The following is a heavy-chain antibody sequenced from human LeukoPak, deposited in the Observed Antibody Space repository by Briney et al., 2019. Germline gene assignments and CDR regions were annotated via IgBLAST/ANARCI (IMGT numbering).Heavy chain of an antibody. CDR2: ISAYNGDT. D-gene: IGHD1-26*01. J-gene: IGHJ4*02. CDR3: ARGGSYVRFDY. CDR1: GYTFISYG. V-gene: IGHV1-18*01. Sequence: ASVKVSCKASGYTFISYGITWVRQAPGQGLEWMGWISAYNGDTNYAQKLQGRVTLTTDTSTSTAYMELRSLTSDDTAVYYCARGGSYVRFDYWGQGTLVTVSS.